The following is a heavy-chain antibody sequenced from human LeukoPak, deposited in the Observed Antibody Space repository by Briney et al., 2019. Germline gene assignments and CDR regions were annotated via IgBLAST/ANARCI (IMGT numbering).Heavy chain of an antibody. D-gene: IGHD6-13*01. V-gene: IGHV3-66*02. J-gene: IGHJ4*02. CDR1: GFNVSSNY. CDR3: VTSTGQQFIPYDY. CDR2: IYGADAA. Sequence: GGSLRLSCAASGFNVSSNYMTWIRQAPGKGLEWVSLIYGADAAYYAESVRGRFMISRDNLKNSLFLQMNSLRVEDTAVYYCVTSTGQQFIPYDYWGQGTHVTVSS.